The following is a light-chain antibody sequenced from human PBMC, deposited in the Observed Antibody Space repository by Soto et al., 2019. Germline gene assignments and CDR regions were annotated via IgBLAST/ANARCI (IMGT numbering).Light chain of an antibody. J-gene: IGKJ2*01. CDR3: QQYDNWPPYT. Sequence: EVLLTQSPAALSVSPGERVTFSCRASQSVGTSVAWYQQKPGQDPRLLIYGASTRATGIPARFSGSGSGTQFTLTISSLQSEDFAIYYCQQYDNWPPYTFGQGTNLEMK. V-gene: IGKV3-15*01. CDR1: QSVGTS. CDR2: GAS.